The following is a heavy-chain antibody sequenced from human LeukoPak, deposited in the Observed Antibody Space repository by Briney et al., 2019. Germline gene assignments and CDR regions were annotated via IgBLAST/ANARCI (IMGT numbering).Heavy chain of an antibody. D-gene: IGHD3-16*01. CDR2: ISAYNGNT. CDR1: GYTFTSYG. V-gene: IGHV1-18*01. Sequence: ASVKVSCKASGYTFTSYGISWVRQAPGQGLEWMGWISAYNGNTNYAQKLQGRVTMTTDTSTSTAYVELSSLRSDDTAAYYCAREKNLPYYDYVWGSRALDYWGQGTLVTVSS. J-gene: IGHJ4*02. CDR3: AREKNLPYYDYVWGSRALDY.